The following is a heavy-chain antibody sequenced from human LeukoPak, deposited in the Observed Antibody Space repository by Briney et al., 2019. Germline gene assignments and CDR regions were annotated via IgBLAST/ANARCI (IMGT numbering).Heavy chain of an antibody. CDR3: ARGDSSGWPVDY. D-gene: IGHD6-19*01. CDR2: ISSSSSYI. Sequence: PGGSLRLSCAASGFTFSSYSMNWVRQAPGKGLEWVSSISSSSSYIYYADSVKGRFTISRDNAKNSLYLQMNSLRAEDTAVYYCARGDSSGWPVDYWGQGTLVTVSS. J-gene: IGHJ4*02. CDR1: GFTFSSYS. V-gene: IGHV3-21*01.